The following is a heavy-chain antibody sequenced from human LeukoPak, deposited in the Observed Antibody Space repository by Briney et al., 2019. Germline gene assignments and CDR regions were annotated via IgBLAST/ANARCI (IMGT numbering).Heavy chain of an antibody. CDR2: IYYSGST. V-gene: IGHV4-59*01. J-gene: IGHJ4*02. CDR1: GASISDYY. CDR3: ARVKDYYDSSGPLYFDS. Sequence: PSETLSLNCTVSGASISDYYWTWIRQPPGKGLEWIGYIYYSGSTNYNRSLKSRVTLSVDTSSNHVSLKVNSVTAADTAVYYCARVKDYYDSSGPLYFDSWGQGTLVTVSS. D-gene: IGHD3-22*01.